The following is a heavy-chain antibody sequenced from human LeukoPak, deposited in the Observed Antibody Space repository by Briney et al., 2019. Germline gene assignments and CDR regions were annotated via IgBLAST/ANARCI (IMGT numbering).Heavy chain of an antibody. J-gene: IGHJ4*02. V-gene: IGHV3-30*18. CDR2: ISYDGSNK. D-gene: IGHD5-18*01. CDR1: GFTFSSYG. Sequence: GRSLRLSCAASGFTFSSYGMHWVRQAPGKGLEWVAVISYDGSNKYYADSVKGRFTTSRDNSKNTLYLQMNSLRAEDTAVYYCAKDYARGYSYGYLDYWGQGTLVTVSS. CDR3: AKDYARGYSYGYLDY.